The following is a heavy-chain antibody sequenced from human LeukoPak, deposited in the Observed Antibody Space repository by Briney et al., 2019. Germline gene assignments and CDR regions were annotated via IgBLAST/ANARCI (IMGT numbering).Heavy chain of an antibody. V-gene: IGHV3-21*01. CDR3: ARAPVQYCGGDCDAFDI. CDR2: ISSSGSYI. CDR1: GFTFSSYS. J-gene: IGHJ3*02. D-gene: IGHD2-21*02. Sequence: GGSLRLSCAASGFTFSSYSMNWVRQAPGKGLEWVSSISSSGSYIYYADSVKGRFTISRDNAKNTLYLQMNSLRAGDTAMFYCARAPVQYCGGDCDAFDIWGQGTMVTVSS.